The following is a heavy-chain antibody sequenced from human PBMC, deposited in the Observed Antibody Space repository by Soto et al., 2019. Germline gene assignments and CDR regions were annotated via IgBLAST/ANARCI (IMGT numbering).Heavy chain of an antibody. V-gene: IGHV3-9*01. CDR3: AKVLYSSGWYIDAFDI. Sequence: GGSLRLSCAAYGFTFDDYAMHWVRQAPGKGLEWVSGISWNSGSIGYVDSVKGRFTISRDNAKNSLYLQMNSLRAEDTALYYCAKVLYSSGWYIDAFDIWGQGTMVTVSS. D-gene: IGHD6-19*01. CDR1: GFTFDDYA. J-gene: IGHJ3*02. CDR2: ISWNSGSI.